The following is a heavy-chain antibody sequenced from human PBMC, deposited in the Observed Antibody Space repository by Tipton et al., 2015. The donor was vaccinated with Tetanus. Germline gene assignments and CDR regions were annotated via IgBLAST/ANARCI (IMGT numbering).Heavy chain of an antibody. Sequence: TLSLTCTVSGGSFSGYYWSWIRQPPGGGLEWIGEINQSGSANYNPSLRSRVTMSFDSSNNQFSLKLSSVTAADTAVYYCARHSGSYPFDYWGQGTLVTVSS. V-gene: IGHV4-34*01. CDR1: GGSFSGYY. CDR2: INQSGSA. D-gene: IGHD1-26*01. J-gene: IGHJ4*02. CDR3: ARHSGSYPFDY.